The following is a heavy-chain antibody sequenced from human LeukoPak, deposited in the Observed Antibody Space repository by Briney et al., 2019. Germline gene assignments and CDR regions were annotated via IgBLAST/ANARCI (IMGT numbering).Heavy chain of an antibody. Sequence: GGSLRLSCAAFGFTFSSYWMSWVRQAPGKGLEWVANIKEDGSEKYYVDSVKGRFTISRDNAKNSLYLQMNSLRAEDTAVYYCARDLSGGGYDYWGQGTLVTVSS. J-gene: IGHJ4*02. CDR3: ARDLSGGGYDY. CDR1: GFTFSSYW. CDR2: IKEDGSEK. V-gene: IGHV3-7*03. D-gene: IGHD3-16*01.